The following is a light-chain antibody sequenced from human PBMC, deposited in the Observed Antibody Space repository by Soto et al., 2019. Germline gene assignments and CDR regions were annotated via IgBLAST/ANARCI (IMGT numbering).Light chain of an antibody. CDR1: QSVSSRH. V-gene: IGKV3-20*01. CDR2: AAS. J-gene: IGKJ3*01. Sequence: DIVLTQSPGTLSLSPGERATLSCRASQSVSSRHLAWYQQKPGQSPRLLIYAASSRATGTPDRFSGSGSGTDFTLTISRLEPDDLAVYYCQQYSSSPFTFGPGTKVDIK. CDR3: QQYSSSPFT.